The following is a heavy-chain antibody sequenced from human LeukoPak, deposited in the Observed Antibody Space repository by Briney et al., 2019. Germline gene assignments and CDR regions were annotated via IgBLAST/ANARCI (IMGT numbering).Heavy chain of an antibody. J-gene: IGHJ4*02. Sequence: GESLKISCKGSGYSFTSYWIGWVRQMPGKGLEWMGIIYPGDSDTRYSPSFQGQATISADKSISTAYLQWSSLKASDTAMYYCARNWGYYYDSSGYLHFDYWGQGTLVTVSS. D-gene: IGHD3-22*01. CDR1: GYSFTSYW. CDR3: ARNWGYYYDSSGYLHFDY. V-gene: IGHV5-51*01. CDR2: IYPGDSDT.